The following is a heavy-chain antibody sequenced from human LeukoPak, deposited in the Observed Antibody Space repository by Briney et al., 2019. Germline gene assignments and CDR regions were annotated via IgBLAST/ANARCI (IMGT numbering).Heavy chain of an antibody. CDR3: ARTRHYYDSRYFDL. V-gene: IGHV1-69*06. Sequence: SVKVSCKASGGTFSSYAISWVRQAPGQGLEWMGGIIPIFGTANYAQKFQGRVTITADKSTSTAYMELRSLRSDDTAVYYCARTRHYYDSRYFDLWGRGTLVTVSS. CDR1: GGTFSSYA. J-gene: IGHJ2*01. D-gene: IGHD3-22*01. CDR2: IIPIFGTA.